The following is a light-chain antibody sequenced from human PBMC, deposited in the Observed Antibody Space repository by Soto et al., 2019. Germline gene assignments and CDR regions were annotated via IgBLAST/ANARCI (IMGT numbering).Light chain of an antibody. V-gene: IGLV2-8*01. Sequence: QSALTQPPSASGSPGQSVTISCTGTSRDVGGHDYVSWYQQHPGKAPKLMIYELSKRPSGVPDRFSGSKSGNTASLTVSGRQAEDEADYYCSSYVTGNSLIFGGGTKLTVL. CDR1: SRDVGGHDY. CDR2: ELS. CDR3: SSYVTGNSLI. J-gene: IGLJ2*01.